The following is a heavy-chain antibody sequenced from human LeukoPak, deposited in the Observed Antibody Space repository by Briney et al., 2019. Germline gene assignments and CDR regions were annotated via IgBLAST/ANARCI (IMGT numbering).Heavy chain of an antibody. J-gene: IGHJ4*02. Sequence: SETLSLTCTVSGGSIGSYYWTWIRQPPGKGLEWIGYIYNSGSTSYNPSLKSRVTISVDTSKNQFSLKLSSVTAADTAVYYCARRGGYYFDYWGQGTLVTVSS. V-gene: IGHV4-59*01. D-gene: IGHD2-15*01. CDR1: GGSIGSYY. CDR2: IYNSGST. CDR3: ARRGGYYFDY.